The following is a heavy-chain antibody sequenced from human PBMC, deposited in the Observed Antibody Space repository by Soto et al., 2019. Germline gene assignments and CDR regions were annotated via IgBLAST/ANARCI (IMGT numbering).Heavy chain of an antibody. D-gene: IGHD2-15*01. J-gene: IGHJ4*02. V-gene: IGHV4-31*03. CDR2: IYYSGST. Sequence: PSETLSLTCTVSGGSISSGGYYWSWIRQHPGKGLEWIGYIYYSGSTYYNPSLKSRVTISVDTSKNQFSLKLSSVTAADTAVYYCARDCSRSGGSCYPAGIDYWGQGTLVTVSS. CDR1: GGSISSGGYY. CDR3: ARDCSRSGGSCYPAGIDY.